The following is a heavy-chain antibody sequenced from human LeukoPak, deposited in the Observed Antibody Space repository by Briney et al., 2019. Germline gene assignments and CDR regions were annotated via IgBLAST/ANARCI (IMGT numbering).Heavy chain of an antibody. J-gene: IGHJ4*02. Sequence: PGGSLRLSCAASGFTFSSYATNWVRQAPGKGLEWVSTIGGSGDTAYYADSVKGRFTISRDNSKSTLFLQLNSLRAEDTAIYYCAKPFYNGNYSYYFDYWGQGTLVTVSS. D-gene: IGHD1-7*01. CDR1: GFTFSSYA. CDR3: AKPFYNGNYSYYFDY. V-gene: IGHV3-23*01. CDR2: IGGSGDTA.